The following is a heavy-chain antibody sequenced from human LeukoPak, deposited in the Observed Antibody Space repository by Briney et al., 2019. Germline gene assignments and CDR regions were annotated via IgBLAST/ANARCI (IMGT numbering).Heavy chain of an antibody. Sequence: PSETLSLTCTVSSGSMTTYYWSWVRQPPGKGLEWIGYIHYTGMSNYNPSLRSRVVISLDTPRNQFSLRLNSVTAADTAVYYCARLLPNTLPGLPYNYHYLDVWGKGTTVTVSS. CDR3: ARLLPNTLPGLPYNYHYLDV. CDR1: SGSMTTYY. V-gene: IGHV4-59*01. D-gene: IGHD2/OR15-2a*01. CDR2: IHYTGMS. J-gene: IGHJ6*03.